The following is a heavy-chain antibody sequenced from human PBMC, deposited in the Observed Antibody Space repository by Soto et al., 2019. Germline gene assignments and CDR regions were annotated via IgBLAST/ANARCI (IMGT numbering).Heavy chain of an antibody. CDR1: GYTFTGYY. CDR3: ARGGPSDCTNGVCYAYY. Sequence: SVKVSCKASGYTFTGYYMHWVRQAPGQGLEWMGWINPILGIANYAQKFQGRVTITADRSTSTAYMELSSLRSEDTAVYYCARGGPSDCTNGVCYAYYWGQGTLVTVSS. J-gene: IGHJ4*02. V-gene: IGHV1-69*10. CDR2: INPILGIA. D-gene: IGHD2-8*01.